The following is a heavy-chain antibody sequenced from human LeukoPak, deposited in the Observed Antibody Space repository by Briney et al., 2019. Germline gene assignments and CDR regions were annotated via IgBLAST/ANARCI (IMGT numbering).Heavy chain of an antibody. Sequence: SQTLSLTCTVSGGSISSGSYYWSWIRQPAGKGLEWIGRIYTSGSTNYNPSLKSRVTISVDTSKNQFSLKLSSVTAADTAVYYCARDLTHREYCSSTSCYAYYFDYWGQGTLVTVSS. V-gene: IGHV4-61*02. CDR1: GGSISSGSYY. J-gene: IGHJ4*02. D-gene: IGHD2-2*01. CDR2: IYTSGST. CDR3: ARDLTHREYCSSTSCYAYYFDY.